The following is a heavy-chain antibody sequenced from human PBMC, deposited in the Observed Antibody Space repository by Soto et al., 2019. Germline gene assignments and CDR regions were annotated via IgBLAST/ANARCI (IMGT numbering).Heavy chain of an antibody. CDR2: INPSGTTT. V-gene: IGHV1-46*01. D-gene: IGHD6-13*01. CDR3: AKDRGYSRAVVYGMDV. J-gene: IGHJ6*02. Sequence: GASVKVSCKASGYTFTSFYMHWVRQAPGQGLEWMGIINPSGTTTDYAQKFQGRVTMTRDTSTSTYYMQMNSLRAEDTAVYYCAKDRGYSRAVVYGMDVWGQGTTVTVSS. CDR1: GYTFTSFY.